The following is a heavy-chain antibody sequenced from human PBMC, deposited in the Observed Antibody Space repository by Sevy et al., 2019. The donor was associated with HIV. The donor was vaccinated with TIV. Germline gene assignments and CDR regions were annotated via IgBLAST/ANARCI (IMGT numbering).Heavy chain of an antibody. CDR3: ARPLYDFWSAGDAFDI. J-gene: IGHJ3*02. V-gene: IGHV3-33*01. D-gene: IGHD3-3*01. Sequence: GGSLRLSCAASGFTFSSYGMHWVRQAPGKGLEWVAVIWYDGSNKYYADSVKGRFTISRDNSKNTLYLQMNSLRAEETAVYYCARPLYDFWSAGDAFDIWGQGTMVTVSS. CDR2: IWYDGSNK. CDR1: GFTFSSYG.